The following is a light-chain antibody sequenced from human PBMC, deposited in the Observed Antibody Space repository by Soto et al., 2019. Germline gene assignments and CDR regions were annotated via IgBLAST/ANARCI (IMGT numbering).Light chain of an antibody. CDR3: ASYTTSGAFVV. V-gene: IGLV2-18*02. J-gene: IGLJ2*01. Sequence: QSVLTQPPSVSASPGQSVTISCTGTSSDVGSYDRVSWYQQPPGTAPKLMIYEVSNRPSGVPDRFSGSKSGNTASLTISGLQAEDEADYFCASYTTSGAFVVFGGGTKLTVL. CDR2: EVS. CDR1: SSDVGSYDR.